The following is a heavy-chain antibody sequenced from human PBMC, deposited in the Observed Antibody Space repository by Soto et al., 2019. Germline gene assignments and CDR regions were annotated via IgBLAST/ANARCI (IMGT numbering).Heavy chain of an antibody. Sequence: QVQLQESAPGLVKPSQTLSLTCTVSGGSISSGGYYWSWIRQNPGKGLEWIGYIYYSGGTYYNPSLKSRVIKSVHTSKNQFSLRLISVTAADTAMYYCALRFGVPGRLYFDYWGQGTLITVSS. V-gene: IGHV4-31*03. J-gene: IGHJ4*02. CDR3: ALRFGVPGRLYFDY. CDR2: IYYSGGT. CDR1: GGSISSGGYY. D-gene: IGHD3-16*01.